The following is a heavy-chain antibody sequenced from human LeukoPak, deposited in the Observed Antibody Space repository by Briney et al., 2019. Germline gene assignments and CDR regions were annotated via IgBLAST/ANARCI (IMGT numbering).Heavy chain of an antibody. V-gene: IGHV3-23*01. Sequence: QTGGSLRVSCAASGFNFSSYVMSWVRQAPGKGLEWVSAITVRGGSTYYADSVKGRFTISRDNSKNTLYLQMDSLRAEDTAVYYCAKFSVVVIAAIATTFDYWSQGALVTVSS. D-gene: IGHD2-15*01. CDR3: AKFSVVVIAAIATTFDY. J-gene: IGHJ4*02. CDR1: GFNFSSYV. CDR2: ITVRGGST.